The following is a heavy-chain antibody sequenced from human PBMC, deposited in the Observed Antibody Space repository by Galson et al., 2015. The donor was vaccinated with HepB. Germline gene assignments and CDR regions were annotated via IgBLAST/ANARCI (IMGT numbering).Heavy chain of an antibody. V-gene: IGHV3-21*01. D-gene: IGHD5-12*01. CDR3: ARGQGYDIPFDP. CDR2: ISSSSSYI. J-gene: IGHJ5*02. CDR1: GFTFSSYS. Sequence: SLRLSCAASGFTFSSYSMNWVRQAPGKGLEWVSSISSSSSYIYYADSVKGRFTISRDNAKNSLYLQMNSLRAEDTAVYYCARGQGYDIPFDPWGQGTLVTVSS.